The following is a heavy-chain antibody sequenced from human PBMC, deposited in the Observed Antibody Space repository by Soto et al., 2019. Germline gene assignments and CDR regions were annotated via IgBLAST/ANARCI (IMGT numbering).Heavy chain of an antibody. J-gene: IGHJ6*02. V-gene: IGHV3-21*01. Sequence: EVQLVESGGGLVKPGGSLRLSCAASGFTFSSYSMNWVRQAPGKGLEWVSSISSSSSYIYYADSVKGRFTISRDNAKNSLYLQMNSLRAEDTAVYYCARDQMTTVTPGYYYYGMDVWGQGTTVTVSS. D-gene: IGHD4-17*01. CDR3: ARDQMTTVTPGYYYYGMDV. CDR2: ISSSSSYI. CDR1: GFTFSSYS.